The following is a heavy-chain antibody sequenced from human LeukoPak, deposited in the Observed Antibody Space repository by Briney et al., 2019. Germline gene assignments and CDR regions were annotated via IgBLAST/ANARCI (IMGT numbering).Heavy chain of an antibody. CDR1: GFTFSSYA. CDR3: ARGGSGL. Sequence: PGRSLRLSCAASGFTFSSYAMHWVRQAPGKGLEWVAVISYDGSNKYYADSVKGRFTISRDNSKNTLYLQMNSLRAEDTAVYYCARGGSGLWGQGTLVTVSS. V-gene: IGHV3-30-3*01. J-gene: IGHJ4*02. CDR2: ISYDGSNK. D-gene: IGHD3-10*01.